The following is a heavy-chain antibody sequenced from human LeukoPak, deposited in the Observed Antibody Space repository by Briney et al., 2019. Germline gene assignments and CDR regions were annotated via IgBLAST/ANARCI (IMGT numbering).Heavy chain of an antibody. CDR3: ASSAEYYDFWSAWGYFDY. J-gene: IGHJ4*02. CDR1: GGSISSGDYY. D-gene: IGHD3-3*01. Sequence: PSETLSLTCTVSGGSISSGDYYWSWIRQPPGKGLEWIGYIYYSGSTYYNPSLKSRVTISVDTSKNQFSLKLSSVTAADTAVYYCASSAEYYDFWSAWGYFDYWGQGTLVTVSS. CDR2: IYYSGST. V-gene: IGHV4-30-4*08.